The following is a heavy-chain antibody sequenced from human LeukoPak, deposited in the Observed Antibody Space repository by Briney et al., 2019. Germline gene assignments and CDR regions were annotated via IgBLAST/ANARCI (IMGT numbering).Heavy chain of an antibody. Sequence: SETLSLTCTVSGGSISSSSYYWGWIRQPPGKGLEWIGSMYSSGSTYYNPSLKSRVTISVDTSKNHFSLNLSSVTAADTAVYYCARFSLAAAGTSSIFAFDIWGQGTMVTVSS. D-gene: IGHD6-13*01. V-gene: IGHV4-39*07. CDR2: MYSSGST. J-gene: IGHJ3*02. CDR1: GGSISSSSYY. CDR3: ARFSLAAAGTSSIFAFDI.